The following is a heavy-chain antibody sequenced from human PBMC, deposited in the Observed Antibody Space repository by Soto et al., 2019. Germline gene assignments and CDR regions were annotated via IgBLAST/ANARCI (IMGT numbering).Heavy chain of an antibody. V-gene: IGHV4-31*03. Sequence: QVQLQESGPGLVKPSQTLSLTCTVSGGSISSGGYYWSWIRQHPGKGLEWIGYIYYSGSTYYNPSLKSRVTISVDTSKTQFSLKLSSVTAADTAVYYCARGGRGTAVTAFDYWGQGTLVTVSS. CDR3: ARGGRGTAVTAFDY. J-gene: IGHJ4*02. CDR1: GGSISSGGYY. D-gene: IGHD2-21*02. CDR2: IYYSGST.